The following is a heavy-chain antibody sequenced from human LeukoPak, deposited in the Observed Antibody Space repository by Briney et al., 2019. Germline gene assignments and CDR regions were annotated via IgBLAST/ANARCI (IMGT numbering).Heavy chain of an antibody. V-gene: IGHV3-9*01. Sequence: PGGSLRLSCAASGFTFDDYAMHWVRQAPGKGLEWVSGISWNSGSIGYADSVKGRFTISRDNAKNSLYLQMNSLRAEDTALYYCAKDIKMGFGELLSWGQGTLVTVSS. CDR2: ISWNSGSI. CDR1: GFTFDDYA. CDR3: AKDIKMGFGELLS. D-gene: IGHD3-10*01. J-gene: IGHJ5*02.